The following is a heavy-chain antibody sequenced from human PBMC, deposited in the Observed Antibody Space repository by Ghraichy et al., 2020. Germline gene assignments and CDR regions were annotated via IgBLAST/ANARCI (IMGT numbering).Heavy chain of an antibody. Sequence: GASLRLSCAASGFTFSDYYMGWIRQAPGKGPEWIAYISGTSGSIYYADSVRGRFAISRDNAKNSLYLHMNSLRVEDTAVYYCARDCRVGVTRGYAFDIWGQGTTVTVSS. CDR1: GFTFSDYY. V-gene: IGHV3-11*01. D-gene: IGHD1-26*01. CDR2: ISGTSGSI. CDR3: ARDCRVGVTRGYAFDI. J-gene: IGHJ3*02.